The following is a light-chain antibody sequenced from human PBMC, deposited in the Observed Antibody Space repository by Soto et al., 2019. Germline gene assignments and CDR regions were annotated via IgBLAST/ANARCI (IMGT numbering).Light chain of an antibody. CDR3: LHDYNYPRT. CDR1: QGIRSD. CDR2: AAS. Sequence: IQMTQSPSSLSASVGDRVTITCRASQGIRSDLAWYQQKPGKAPNLLIYAASTLQGGVPSRFSGSGSGTDFTLTISSLQPEDFATYYCLHDYNYPRTFGQGTKVDIK. V-gene: IGKV1-6*01. J-gene: IGKJ1*01.